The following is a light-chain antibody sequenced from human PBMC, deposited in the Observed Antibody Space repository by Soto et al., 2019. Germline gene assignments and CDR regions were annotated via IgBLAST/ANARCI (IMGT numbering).Light chain of an antibody. CDR3: QQRHTTPYT. V-gene: IGKV1-39*01. CDR1: RNIDTY. Sequence: DIQMTQSPSSLSASFGDRVTLTCRASRNIDTYLNWYQQKPGTAPKLLMYGASSLHSGVPSRFSGSGSGTDFTLTISSLRPEDFATYYCQQRHTTPYTFGQGTKLEI. CDR2: GAS. J-gene: IGKJ2*01.